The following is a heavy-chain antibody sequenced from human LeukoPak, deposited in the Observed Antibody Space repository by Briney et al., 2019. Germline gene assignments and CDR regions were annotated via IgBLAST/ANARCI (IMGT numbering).Heavy chain of an antibody. V-gene: IGHV1-69*13. CDR2: IIPIFGTA. D-gene: IGHD5-12*01. CDR1: GYTFINHD. Sequence: GASVKVSCKGYGYTFINHDIDWVRQAAGQGLEWMGGIIPIFGTANYAQKFQGRVTITADESTSTAYMELSSLRSEDTAVYYCARPYSGYDPLDYWGQGTLVTVSS. CDR3: ARPYSGYDPLDY. J-gene: IGHJ4*02.